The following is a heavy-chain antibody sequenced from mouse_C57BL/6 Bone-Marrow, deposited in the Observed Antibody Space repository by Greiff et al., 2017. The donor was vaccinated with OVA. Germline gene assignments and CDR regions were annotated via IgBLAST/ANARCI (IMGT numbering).Heavy chain of an antibody. V-gene: IGHV6-6*01. D-gene: IGHD4-1*01. Sequence: EVMLVESGGGLVQPGGSMKLSCAASGFPFSDAWMDWVRQSPEKGLEWVAEIRNKANNHATYYAESVKGRFTISRDDSKSSVYLQMNSVRAEDTGIYCCTRPELGRGFAYWGQGTLVTVSA. CDR3: TRPELGRGFAY. J-gene: IGHJ3*01. CDR2: IRNKANNHAT. CDR1: GFPFSDAW.